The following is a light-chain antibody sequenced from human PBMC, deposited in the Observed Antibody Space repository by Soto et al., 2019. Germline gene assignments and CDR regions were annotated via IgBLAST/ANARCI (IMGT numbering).Light chain of an antibody. J-gene: IGKJ1*01. V-gene: IGKV3-20*01. CDR1: QTISGSY. CDR3: QHYASSPWT. Sequence: EIVLTQSPGTLSLSPGERATLSCRPSQTISGSYLAWYQQKPGQAPRLLIYATSRRATGIPDRFSGSASETDFTLTITSLQAEDFAVFYCQHYASSPWTFGQGTKLEIK. CDR2: ATS.